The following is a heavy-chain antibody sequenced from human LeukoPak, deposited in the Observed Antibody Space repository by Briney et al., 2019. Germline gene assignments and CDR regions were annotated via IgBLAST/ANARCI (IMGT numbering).Heavy chain of an antibody. CDR3: ARDHHSSSWNTPFDY. CDR2: IYTSGST. V-gene: IGHV4-4*07. D-gene: IGHD6-13*01. Sequence: SETLSLTCTVSGGSISSYYWSWIRQPAGKGLEWIGRIYTSGSTNYNPSLKIRVTMSVDTSKNQFSLKLSSVTAADTAVYYCARDHHSSSWNTPFDYWGQGTLVTVSS. CDR1: GGSISSYY. J-gene: IGHJ4*02.